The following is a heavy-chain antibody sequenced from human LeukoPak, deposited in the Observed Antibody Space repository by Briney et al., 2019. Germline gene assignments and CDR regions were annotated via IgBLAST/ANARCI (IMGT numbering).Heavy chain of an antibody. V-gene: IGHV4-61*05. CDR1: GGSISSSSYY. Sequence: PSETLSLTCTVSGGSISSSSYYWGWIRQPPGKGLEWIGYIYYSGSTNYNPSLKSRVTISVDTSKNQFSLKLSSVTAADTAVYYCARNGRKYYFDYWGQGTLVTVSS. J-gene: IGHJ4*02. CDR3: ARNGRKYYFDY. CDR2: IYYSGST. D-gene: IGHD2-8*01.